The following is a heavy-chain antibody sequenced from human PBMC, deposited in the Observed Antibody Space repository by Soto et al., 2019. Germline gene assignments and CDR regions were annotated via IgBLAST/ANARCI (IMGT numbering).Heavy chain of an antibody. CDR3: ARGAVTTMGDGYYFDF. CDR1: GFTFSSYS. V-gene: IGHV3-48*01. Sequence: EVQLVESGGDLVQPGGSLRLSCAASGFTFSSYSMNWVRQTPGKGLEWVSNIRSSSTTIYYADSVKGRFTISRDNAKNLLYLQMNSLRAEDTAVYYCARGAVTTMGDGYYFDFWGQGTLVTVSS. D-gene: IGHD4-17*01. CDR2: IRSSSTTI. J-gene: IGHJ4*02.